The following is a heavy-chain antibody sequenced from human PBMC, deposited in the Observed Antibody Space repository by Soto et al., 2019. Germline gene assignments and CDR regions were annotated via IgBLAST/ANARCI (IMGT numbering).Heavy chain of an antibody. J-gene: IGHJ3*02. CDR1: CGSINSGGYS. V-gene: IGHV4-30-2*01. CDR3: ARERKASSAFDI. Sequence: SETLSLTCAVSCGSINSGGYSWSWIRQPPGKGLEWIGYIYHSGNTYYNPSLKSRVAISVDRSKNQFSLKLSSVTAADTAVYYCARERKASSAFDIWGQGTMVTVSS. CDR2: IYHSGNT.